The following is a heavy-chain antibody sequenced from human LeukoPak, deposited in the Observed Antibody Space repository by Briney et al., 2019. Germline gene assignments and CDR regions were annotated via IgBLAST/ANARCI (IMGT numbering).Heavy chain of an antibody. Sequence: GASVKVSCKASGYTFTGYYMHWVRQAPGQGLEGVGWINPNSGGTNYAQKFQGRVTMTRDTSISTAYMELSRLRSDDTAVYYCARGGIVGANHDAFDIWGQGTMVTVSS. CDR3: ARGGIVGANHDAFDI. J-gene: IGHJ3*02. CDR1: GYTFTGYY. CDR2: INPNSGGT. V-gene: IGHV1-2*02. D-gene: IGHD1-26*01.